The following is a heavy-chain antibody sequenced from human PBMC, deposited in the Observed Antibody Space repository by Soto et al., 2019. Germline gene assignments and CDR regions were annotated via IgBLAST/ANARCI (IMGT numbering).Heavy chain of an antibody. CDR1: GGTFSSYA. CDR3: ARDLLLGIRSLGWFDP. CDR2: IIPIFGTT. Sequence: QVQLVQSGAEVKKPGSSVKVSCKASGGTFSSYAISWVRQAPGQGLEWMGGIIPIFGTTNYAQKFQGRVTITADESTSTAYMELSSLRSEDTAVYYCARDLLLGIRSLGWFDPWGQGTLVTVSS. J-gene: IGHJ5*02. D-gene: IGHD3-10*01. V-gene: IGHV1-69*01.